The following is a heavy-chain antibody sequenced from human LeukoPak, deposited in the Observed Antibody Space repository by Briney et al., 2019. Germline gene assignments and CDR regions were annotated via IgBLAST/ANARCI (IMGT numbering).Heavy chain of an antibody. V-gene: IGHV3-48*02. CDR1: GFTFSTYS. D-gene: IGHD3-16*01. CDR2: ISGSRSTI. J-gene: IGHJ3*02. CDR3: AREWGSHDGFDI. Sequence: PGGSLRLSCAASGFTFSTYSMNWVRQTPGKGLEWVSFISGSRSTIYYADSVKGRFTISRDNAKNSLYLQMNSLRDEDTAVYYCAREWGSHDGFDIWGPGTIVTVSS.